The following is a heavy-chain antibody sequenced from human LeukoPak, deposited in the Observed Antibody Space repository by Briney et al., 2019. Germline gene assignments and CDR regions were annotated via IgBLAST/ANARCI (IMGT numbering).Heavy chain of an antibody. Sequence: SETLSLTCTVSGGPISSYYWSWIRQPPGKGLEWIGYIYYSGSTNYNPSLKSRVTISVDTSKNQFSLKLSSVTAADTAVYYCARGVYCTGGVCPFDYWGQGTLVTVSS. CDR2: IYYSGST. CDR3: ARGVYCTGGVCPFDY. J-gene: IGHJ4*02. D-gene: IGHD2-8*02. CDR1: GGPISSYY. V-gene: IGHV4-59*01.